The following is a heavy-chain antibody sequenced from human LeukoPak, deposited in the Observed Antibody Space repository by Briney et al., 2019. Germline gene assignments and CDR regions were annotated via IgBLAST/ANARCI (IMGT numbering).Heavy chain of an antibody. V-gene: IGHV3-30-3*01. Sequence: PGGSLRLSCAASGFTFSSFAMHWVRQAPGKGLEWVAVISYDGSNKYYADSVKGRLTISRDNSKNTLYLQMNSLRTEDTAVYFCARDAGKTPGTGNWFDPWGQGTLVTVSS. D-gene: IGHD3-10*01. CDR1: GFTFSSFA. CDR3: ARDAGKTPGTGNWFDP. J-gene: IGHJ5*02. CDR2: ISYDGSNK.